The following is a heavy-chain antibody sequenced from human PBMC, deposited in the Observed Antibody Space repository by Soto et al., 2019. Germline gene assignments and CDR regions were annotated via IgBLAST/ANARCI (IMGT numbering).Heavy chain of an antibody. CDR3: ARQSPDYLGSVGWFDP. CDR2: IYYSGTT. V-gene: IGHV4-39*01. Sequence: SETLSLTCTVSGGSISSSSYYWVWIRQPPGKGLEWIGSIYYSGTTYYNPSLKSRVTISVNTSKNQFSLKLRSVTAADTAVYYCARQSPDYLGSVGWFDPWGQGTLVTVSS. CDR1: GGSISSSSYY. D-gene: IGHD1-26*01. J-gene: IGHJ5*02.